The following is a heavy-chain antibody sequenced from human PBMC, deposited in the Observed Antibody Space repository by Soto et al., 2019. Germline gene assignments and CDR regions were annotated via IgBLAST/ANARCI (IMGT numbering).Heavy chain of an antibody. D-gene: IGHD6-13*01. V-gene: IGHV3-74*01. CDR3: AKDGGQQLAHFLNAFDI. Sequence: GGSLRLSCAASGFTFSNYWMHWVRQAPGKGLVWVSRINSDGSSTNYAEYVKGRFTISRDNPRNTLYLQMNSLRAEDTAVYYCAKDGGQQLAHFLNAFDIWGQGTMVTVSS. CDR2: INSDGSST. J-gene: IGHJ3*02. CDR1: GFTFSNYW.